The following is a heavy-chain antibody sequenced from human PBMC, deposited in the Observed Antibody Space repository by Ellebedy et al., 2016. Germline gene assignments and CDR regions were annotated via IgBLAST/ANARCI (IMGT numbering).Heavy chain of an antibody. CDR1: GFTFSSYS. CDR3: ARDFCGGDCYPYY. D-gene: IGHD2-21*02. CDR2: ISSSSSTI. V-gene: IGHV3-48*01. J-gene: IGHJ4*02. Sequence: GESLKISCAASGFTFSSYSMNWVRQAPGKGLEWVSYISSSSSTIYYADSVKGRFTISRDNDKNSLYLQMNSLRAEDTAVYYCARDFCGGDCYPYYWGQGTLVTVSS.